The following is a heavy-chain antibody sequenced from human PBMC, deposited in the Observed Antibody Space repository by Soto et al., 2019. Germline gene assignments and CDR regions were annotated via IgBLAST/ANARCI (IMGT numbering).Heavy chain of an antibody. CDR1: GYTFTSYA. V-gene: IGHV1-3*01. CDR3: ARDLRNWGDAFDI. D-gene: IGHD7-27*01. J-gene: IGHJ3*02. Sequence: ASVKVSCKASGYTFTSYAMHWVRQAPGQRLEWMGWINAGNGNTKYSQNFQGRVTITRDTSASTAYMELGSLTSEDTAVYFCARDLRNWGDAFDIWGQGTMVTVSS. CDR2: INAGNGNT.